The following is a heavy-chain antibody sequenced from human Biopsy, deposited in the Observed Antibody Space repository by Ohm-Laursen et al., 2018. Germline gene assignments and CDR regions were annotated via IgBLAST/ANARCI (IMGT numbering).Heavy chain of an antibody. V-gene: IGHV4-34*01. D-gene: IGHD3-22*01. CDR2: INHSGRT. Sequence: SDTLSLTWAVSGESFNGYYWSWIRQTPGKGLEWIGEINHSGRTNYNPSLKSRVTISVDTSKNQFPLKVRSVTAADTAVYYCVRGVDYYDPYHYYALDVWGQGTTVTVSS. CDR3: VRGVDYYDPYHYYALDV. CDR1: GESFNGYY. J-gene: IGHJ6*02.